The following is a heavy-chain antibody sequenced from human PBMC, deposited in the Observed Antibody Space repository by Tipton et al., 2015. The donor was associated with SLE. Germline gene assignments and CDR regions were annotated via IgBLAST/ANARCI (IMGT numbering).Heavy chain of an antibody. CDR3: ARDRGGSYSDAFDI. Sequence: TLSLTCTVSGGSISSYYWSWIRQPPGKGLEWIGYIHYSGSTNYNPSLKSRVTISVDTSKNQFSLKLSSVTAADTAVYYCARDRGGSYSDAFDIWGQGTMVTVSS. J-gene: IGHJ3*02. D-gene: IGHD1-26*01. CDR2: IHYSGST. V-gene: IGHV4-59*01. CDR1: GGSISSYY.